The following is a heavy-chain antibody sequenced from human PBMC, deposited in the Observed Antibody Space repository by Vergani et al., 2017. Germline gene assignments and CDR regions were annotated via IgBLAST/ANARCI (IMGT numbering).Heavy chain of an antibody. J-gene: IGHJ5*02. CDR2: MSWNSNSI. D-gene: IGHD6-6*01. Sequence: EVQLEESGGGLVLPGRSLRLSCVASGFISAGYAMHWVRQASGKGLEWVSGMSWNSNSIGYADSVKGRLTISRDNAKNSLYLQMNSLGAEDTALYYCAKDLGTSSGGGWFDPWGQGTLVTVSS. CDR3: AKDLGTSSGGGWFDP. CDR1: GFISAGYA. V-gene: IGHV3-9*02.